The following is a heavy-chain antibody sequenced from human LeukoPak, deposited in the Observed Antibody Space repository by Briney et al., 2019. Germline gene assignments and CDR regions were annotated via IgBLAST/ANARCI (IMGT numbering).Heavy chain of an antibody. D-gene: IGHD6-19*01. Sequence: TSETLSLTCTVSGGSISSSSYYWGWIRQPPGKGLEWIGSIYYSGSTYYNPSLKSRVTISVDTSKNQFSLKLSSVTAADTAVYYCARLTRQWLIDYWGQGTLVTVSS. CDR3: ARLTRQWLIDY. CDR2: IYYSGST. V-gene: IGHV4-39*01. J-gene: IGHJ4*02. CDR1: GGSISSSSYY.